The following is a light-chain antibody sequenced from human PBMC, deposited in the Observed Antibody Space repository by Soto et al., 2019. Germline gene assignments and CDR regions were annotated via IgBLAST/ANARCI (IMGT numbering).Light chain of an antibody. CDR3: QQSYRSPHT. J-gene: IGKJ1*01. Sequence: DIQMTQSPSSLSASVGDRVTITCRASQTINTCLNWYQQKPGKVPKLLIYAASSLQSGVPSRFSGSGSGTDFTLTISSLQPEDFATYFCQQSYRSPHTFGQGTKVDIK. CDR2: AAS. V-gene: IGKV1-39*01. CDR1: QTINTC.